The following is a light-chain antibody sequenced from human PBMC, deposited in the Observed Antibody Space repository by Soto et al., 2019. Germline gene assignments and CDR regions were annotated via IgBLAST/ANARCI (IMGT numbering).Light chain of an antibody. CDR2: AAS. J-gene: IGKJ1*01. Sequence: EIVLTQSPATLSLSPGERATLSCGASQSVSSSYFAWYQQTPGLAPRLLIYAASSRTTGIPDRFSGSGSGTDFTLTISRLEPEDFAVYYCQQYGSSPRTFGQGTKVEIK. V-gene: IGKV3D-20*01. CDR3: QQYGSSPRT. CDR1: QSVSSSY.